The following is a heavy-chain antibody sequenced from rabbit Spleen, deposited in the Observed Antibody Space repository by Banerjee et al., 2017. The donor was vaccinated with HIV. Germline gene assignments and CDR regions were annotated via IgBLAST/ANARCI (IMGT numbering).Heavy chain of an antibody. CDR1: GLDFSSSDW. Sequence: EESGGDLVQPEGSLTLTCKASGLDFSSSDWICWVRQAAGKGLEWIACIDAGDRSTFYASWAKGRFTTSKTSTTTVTLQMTSLTGADTATYFCVRDAGSSDNPYFFDLWGPGTLVTVS. J-gene: IGHJ4*01. CDR2: IDAGDRST. D-gene: IGHD4-2*01. V-gene: IGHV1S45*01. CDR3: VRDAGSSDNPYFFDL.